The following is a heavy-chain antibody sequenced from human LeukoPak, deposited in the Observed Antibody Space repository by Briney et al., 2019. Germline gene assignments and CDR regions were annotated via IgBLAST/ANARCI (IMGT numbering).Heavy chain of an antibody. CDR1: GFTFSSYE. D-gene: IGHD4-17*01. J-gene: IGHJ4*02. Sequence: QPGGSLRLSCAASGFTFSSYEMNWVRQAPGKGLEWVSYISSSGTTIYYADSVKGRFTISRDNAKNSLYLQMNSLRAEDTAVYYCARDAVTTPFDYWGQGTLVTVSS. CDR3: ARDAVTTPFDY. CDR2: ISSSGTTI. V-gene: IGHV3-48*03.